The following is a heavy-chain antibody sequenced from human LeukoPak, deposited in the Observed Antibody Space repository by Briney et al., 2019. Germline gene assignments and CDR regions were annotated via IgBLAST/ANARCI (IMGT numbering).Heavy chain of an antibody. V-gene: IGHV1-69*04. Sequence: SVKVSCKASGYTFTSYGISWVRQAPGQGLEWMGRIIPILGIANYAQKFQGRVTITADKSTSTAYMELSSLRSEDTAVYYCAREGRLYDFHPGYWGQGTLVTVSS. D-gene: IGHD3/OR15-3a*01. CDR1: GYTFTSYG. CDR3: AREGRLYDFHPGY. J-gene: IGHJ4*02. CDR2: IIPILGIA.